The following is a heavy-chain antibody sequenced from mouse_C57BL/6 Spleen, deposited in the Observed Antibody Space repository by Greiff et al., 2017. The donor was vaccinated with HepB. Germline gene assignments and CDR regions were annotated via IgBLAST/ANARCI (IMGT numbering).Heavy chain of an antibody. J-gene: IGHJ1*03. D-gene: IGHD1-1*01. CDR1: GYSITSGYY. Sequence: VQLQQSGPGLVKPSQSLSLTCSVTGYSITSGYYWNWIRQFPGNKLEWMGYISYDGSNNYNPSLKNRISITRDTSKNQFFLKLNSVTTEDTATYYCARELGYYYGSTSGYFDVWGTGTTVTVSS. CDR3: ARELGYYYGSTSGYFDV. CDR2: ISYDGSN. V-gene: IGHV3-6*01.